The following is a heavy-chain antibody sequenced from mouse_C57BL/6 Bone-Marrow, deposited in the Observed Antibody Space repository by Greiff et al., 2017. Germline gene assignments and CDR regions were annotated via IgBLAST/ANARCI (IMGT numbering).Heavy chain of an antibody. V-gene: IGHV5-4*01. CDR3: ARERFTTPYWYFDV. CDR2: ISDGGSYT. D-gene: IGHD1-1*01. CDR1: GFTFSSYA. J-gene: IGHJ1*03. Sequence: DVHLVESGGGLVKPGGSLKLSCAASGFTFSSYAMSWVRQTPEKRLEWVATISDGGSYTYYPDNVKGRFTTSRDNAKNNLYLQMSHLKSEDTAMYYCARERFTTPYWYFDVWGTGTTVTVSS.